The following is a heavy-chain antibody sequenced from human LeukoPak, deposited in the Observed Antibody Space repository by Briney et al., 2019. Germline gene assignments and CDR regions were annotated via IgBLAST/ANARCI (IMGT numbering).Heavy chain of an antibody. CDR2: INHSGST. J-gene: IGHJ4*02. CDR1: GGSFSGYY. CDR3: ARGLKEDLDY. V-gene: IGHV4-34*01. Sequence: SETLSLTCAVYGGSFSGYYWSWIRQPPGKGLEWIGEINHSGSTNYNPSLKSRVAISVDTSKNQFSLKLSSVTAADTAVYYCARGLKEDLDYWGQGTLVTVSS.